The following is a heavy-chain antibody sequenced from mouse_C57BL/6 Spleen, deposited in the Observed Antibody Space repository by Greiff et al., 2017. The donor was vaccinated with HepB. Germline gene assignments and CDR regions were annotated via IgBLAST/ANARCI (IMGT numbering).Heavy chain of an antibody. CDR1: GYSITSGYY. V-gene: IGHV3-6*01. CDR2: ISYDGSN. J-gene: IGHJ2*01. Sequence: DVKLQESGPGLVKPSQSLSLTCSVTGYSITSGYYWNWIRQFPGNKLEWMGYISYDGSNNYNPSLKNRISITRDTSKNQFFLKLNSVTTEDTATYYCARGGSGYYWGQGTTLTVSS. D-gene: IGHD3-2*02. CDR3: ARGGSGYY.